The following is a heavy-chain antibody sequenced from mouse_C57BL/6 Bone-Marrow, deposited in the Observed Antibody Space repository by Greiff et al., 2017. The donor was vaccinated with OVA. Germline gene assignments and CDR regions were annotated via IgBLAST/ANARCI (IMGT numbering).Heavy chain of an antibody. D-gene: IGHD2-1*01. V-gene: IGHV1-49*01. J-gene: IGHJ3*01. CDR2: FTLYSDAT. CDR1: DFAFMASA. CDR3: SSGNYFDY. Sequence: LQQSGAELVRPGSSVKLSCKASDFAFMASAMHWVKQRPGHGLEWIGCFTLYSDATEYSENFKGKATLTANTSSSTASMELSRLTSEDSACYYCSSGNYFDYGGQGTLVTVSA.